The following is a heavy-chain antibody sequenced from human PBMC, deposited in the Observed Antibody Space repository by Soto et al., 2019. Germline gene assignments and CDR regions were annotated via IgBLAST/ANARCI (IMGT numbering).Heavy chain of an antibody. CDR3: ASLDSYESGISS. J-gene: IGHJ5*02. CDR1: GDIFSRFG. D-gene: IGHD3-22*01. V-gene: IGHV1-69*02. Sequence: QVQLVQSGAEVRQPGSSVTVSCKAPGDIFSRFGINWVRQAPGQGFEWMARIIPALNVRNFAHKLHARVSVTADTSTNTFYMELSSLRSDDTAVYFCASLDSYESGISSWGQGTLVTVSA. CDR2: IIPALNVR.